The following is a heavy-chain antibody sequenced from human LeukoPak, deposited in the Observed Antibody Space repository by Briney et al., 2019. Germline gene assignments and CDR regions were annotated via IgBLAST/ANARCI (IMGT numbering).Heavy chain of an antibody. CDR3: ARSYYDYVWGSYRPYYFDY. D-gene: IGHD3-16*02. CDR1: GYTFTSYA. J-gene: IGHJ4*02. CDR2: INTNTGNP. Sequence: ASVKVSYKASGYTFTSYAMNWVRQAPGQGLEWMGWINTNTGNPTYAQGFTGRFVFSLDTSVSTAYLQISSLKAEDTAVYYCARSYYDYVWGSYRPYYFDYWGQGTLVTVSS. V-gene: IGHV7-4-1*02.